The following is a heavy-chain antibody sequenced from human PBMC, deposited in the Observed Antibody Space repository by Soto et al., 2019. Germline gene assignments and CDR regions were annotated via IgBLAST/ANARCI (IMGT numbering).Heavy chain of an antibody. V-gene: IGHV3-21*06. J-gene: IGHJ4*02. Sequence: EVQLVESGGGLVKPGGSLRISCAASGFMFSTHTMNWVRQAPGKGLEWVSSITASSYMFYADSVKGRFTISRDNAKNSLYLQMNSLRADDTSVYYCVKEVEGFDYWGQGTLVTVSS. D-gene: IGHD1-1*01. CDR2: ITASSYM. CDR3: VKEVEGFDY. CDR1: GFMFSTHT.